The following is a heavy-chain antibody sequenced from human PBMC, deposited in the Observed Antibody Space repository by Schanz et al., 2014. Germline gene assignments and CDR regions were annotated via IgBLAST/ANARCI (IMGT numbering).Heavy chain of an antibody. J-gene: IGHJ4*02. CDR1: GITFSGYS. V-gene: IGHV3-48*01. D-gene: IGHD2-8*02. CDR3: AKDTGYCHGGACYCFEY. CDR2: ISGSSSTK. Sequence: EVQLVESGGGLAQPGGSLRLSCAASGITFSGYSMNWVRQAPGKGLEWVSYISGSSSTKYYADSVKGRFTISRDNSKNTLYLQMNSLRVEDTAVYFCAKDTGYCHGGACYCFEYWGLGILVTVSS.